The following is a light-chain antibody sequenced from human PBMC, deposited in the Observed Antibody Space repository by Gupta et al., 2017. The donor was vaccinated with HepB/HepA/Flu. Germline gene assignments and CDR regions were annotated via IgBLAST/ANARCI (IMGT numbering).Light chain of an antibody. V-gene: IGLV1-51*02. Sequence: QSVLTQPPSVSAAPVQKFTIYRSGSCSNIGYNYISWYQQLPGTDPKLLMLKNNKRPSGIADRFSGSKSGTSDTLGMTGLQTGDEADYDCGRWDSSLSDGVFGGGTKLTVL. CDR3: GRWDSSLSDGV. J-gene: IGLJ3*02. CDR1: CSNIGYNY. CDR2: KNN.